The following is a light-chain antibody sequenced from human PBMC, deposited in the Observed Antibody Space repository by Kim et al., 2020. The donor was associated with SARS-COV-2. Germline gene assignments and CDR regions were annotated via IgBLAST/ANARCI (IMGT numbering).Light chain of an antibody. V-gene: IGKV1-27*01. J-gene: IGKJ1*01. CDR2: AAS. CDR1: QGISNY. CDR3: QKYSSAPKT. Sequence: DIHLTPSPSSLSASVGDRVTITCRASQGISNYLAWYQQKPGKVPKLLIYAASTLQPGVPSRFSGSGSRTDFTLTISSLQPEDVATYYCQKYSSAPKTFGQGTKVDIK.